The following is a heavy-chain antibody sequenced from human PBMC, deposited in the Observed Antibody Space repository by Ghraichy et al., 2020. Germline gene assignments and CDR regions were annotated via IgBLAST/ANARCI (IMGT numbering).Heavy chain of an antibody. D-gene: IGHD2-15*01. Sequence: GESLNISCAASGFTFSTYWMHWVRQAPGKGLLWVSRINFDGSFTSYGDSVKGRFTISRDNAKNTLYLQMHSLRVEDTAVYYCGRGRSGSLLAPEWGQGTLVTVSS. CDR3: GRGRSGSLLAPE. V-gene: IGHV3-74*01. CDR2: INFDGSFT. CDR1: GFTFSTYW. J-gene: IGHJ4*02.